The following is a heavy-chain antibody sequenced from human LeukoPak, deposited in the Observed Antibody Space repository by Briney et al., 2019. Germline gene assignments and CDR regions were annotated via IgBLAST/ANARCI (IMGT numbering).Heavy chain of an antibody. V-gene: IGHV1-46*01. CDR2: INPSGGST. CDR3: ARGPSDYYDSSGPQPSNFDY. D-gene: IGHD3-22*01. CDR1: GYTFTSYY. J-gene: IGHJ4*02. Sequence: ASVKVSCKASGYTFTSYYIHWVRQAPGQGLEWMGIINPSGGSTSYAQKFQGRVTMTRDTSTSTVYMELSSLRSEDTAVYYCARGPSDYYDSSGPQPSNFDYWGQGTLVTVSS.